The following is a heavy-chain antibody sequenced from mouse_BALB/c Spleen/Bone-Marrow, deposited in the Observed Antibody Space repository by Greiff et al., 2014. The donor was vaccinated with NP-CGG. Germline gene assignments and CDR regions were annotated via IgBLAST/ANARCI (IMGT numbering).Heavy chain of an antibody. D-gene: IGHD1-1*02. CDR3: TRDRVVQGYAMDY. J-gene: IGHJ4*01. V-gene: IGHV5-4*02. Sequence: EVMLVESGGGLVKPGGSLKLSCAASGFTFSDFYMYWVRQTPEKRLEWVATISDGGSYIYYPDSVKGRFTISRDDAKNNLYLQMSSLKSEDTAMYYCTRDRVVQGYAMDYWGQGTSVTVSS. CDR2: ISDGGSYI. CDR1: GFTFSDFY.